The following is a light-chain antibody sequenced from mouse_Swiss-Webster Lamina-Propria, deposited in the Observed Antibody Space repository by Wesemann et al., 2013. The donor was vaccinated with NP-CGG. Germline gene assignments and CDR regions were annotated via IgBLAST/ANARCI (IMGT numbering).Light chain of an antibody. Sequence: QIVLTQSPAIMSASLGERVTMTCTASSSVSSSYLHWYQQKPGSSPKLWIYSTSNLASGVPARFSGSGSGTSYSLTISSMEAEDAATYYCHQYHRSPPMGTFGGGTKLEIK. CDR3: HQYHRSPPMGT. V-gene: IGKV4-74*01. CDR2: STS. J-gene: IGKJ1*01. CDR1: SSVSSSY.